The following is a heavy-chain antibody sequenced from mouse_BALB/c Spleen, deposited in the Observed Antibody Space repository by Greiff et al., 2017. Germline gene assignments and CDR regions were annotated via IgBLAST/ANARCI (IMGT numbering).Heavy chain of an antibody. J-gene: IGHJ2*01. V-gene: IGHV5-6-5*01. CDR3: ARGDYGRDYFDY. CDR2: ISSGGST. CDR1: GFTFSSYA. Sequence: DVKLVESGGGLVKPGGSLKLSCAASGFTFSSYAMSWVRQTPEKRLEWVASISSGGSTYYPDSVKGRFTISRDNARNILYLQMSSLRSEDTAMYYCARGDYGRDYFDYWGQGTTLTVSS. D-gene: IGHD1-1*01.